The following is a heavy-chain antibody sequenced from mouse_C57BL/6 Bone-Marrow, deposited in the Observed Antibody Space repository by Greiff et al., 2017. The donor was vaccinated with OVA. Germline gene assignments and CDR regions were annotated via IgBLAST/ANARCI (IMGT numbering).Heavy chain of an antibody. CDR3: TRVGLPYYFDY. CDR1: GFTFSSYA. V-gene: IGHV5-9-1*02. D-gene: IGHD2-2*01. J-gene: IGHJ2*01. Sequence: DVMLVESGEGLVKPGGSLKLSCAASGFTFSSYAMSWVRQTPEKRLEWVAYISSGGDYIYYADTVQGRFTISSDTARNTLYLQMTSLKSEDTAMYYCTRVGLPYYFDYWGQGTTLTVSS. CDR2: ISSGGDYI.